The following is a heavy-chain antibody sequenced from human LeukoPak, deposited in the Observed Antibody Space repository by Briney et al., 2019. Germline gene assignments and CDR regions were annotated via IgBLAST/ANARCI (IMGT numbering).Heavy chain of an antibody. Sequence: GGSLRLSCAASGFTFSTYNMNWVRQAPGKGLEWVSSISSSSSYIYYADSVKGRFTISRDNAKNSLYLQMNSLRAEDTAVYYCARDSLDYYDSSGYHDAFDIWGQGTMVTVSS. J-gene: IGHJ3*02. CDR3: ARDSLDYYDSSGYHDAFDI. CDR2: ISSSSSYI. D-gene: IGHD3-22*01. V-gene: IGHV3-21*01. CDR1: GFTFSTYN.